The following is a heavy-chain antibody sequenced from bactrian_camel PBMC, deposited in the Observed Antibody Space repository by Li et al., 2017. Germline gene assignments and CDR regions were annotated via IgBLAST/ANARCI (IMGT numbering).Heavy chain of an antibody. CDR2: IATGSGNT. CDR3: VRVRGVVAVSFVDY. Sequence: VQLVESGGGLVQPGGSLNLSCVASGWDHTNIAWFRQAPGKAREGVARIATGSGNTYYADSVKGRFTASRDNAKNTMYLQMNSLKPDDTAVYYCVRVRGVVAVSFVDYWGQGTQVTVS. J-gene: IGHJ4*01. V-gene: IGHV3S40*01. CDR1: GWDHTN. D-gene: IGHD6*01.